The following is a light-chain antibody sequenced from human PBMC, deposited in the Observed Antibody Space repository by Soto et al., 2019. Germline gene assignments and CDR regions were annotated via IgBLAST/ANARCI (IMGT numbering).Light chain of an antibody. Sequence: QSVLTQPPSASETPGQTVSISCSGSNSNIASNTVNWYQHLPGTAPKLLIYYNNQRPSGVPDRFSGSKSGTSASLAISGLQSEDESDYYCAAWDDTLRRHVFGTGSKLT. CDR2: YNN. CDR3: AAWDDTLRRHV. V-gene: IGLV1-44*01. CDR1: NSNIASNT. J-gene: IGLJ1*01.